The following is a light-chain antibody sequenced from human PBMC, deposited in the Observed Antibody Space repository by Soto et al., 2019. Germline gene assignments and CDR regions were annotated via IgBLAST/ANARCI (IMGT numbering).Light chain of an antibody. V-gene: IGKV4-1*01. CDR2: WAS. CDR1: QSVFYNSKNKNY. CDR3: QQYHSAPWT. J-gene: IGKJ1*01. Sequence: DIVMTQSPDSLAVSPGERATINCKSSQSVFYNSKNKNYLAWYQKKPGQPPKLLIYWASTRESGVPDRFSGSGSGTDFTLTINSLQAEDVAFYYCQQYHSAPWTFGQGTKVEIK.